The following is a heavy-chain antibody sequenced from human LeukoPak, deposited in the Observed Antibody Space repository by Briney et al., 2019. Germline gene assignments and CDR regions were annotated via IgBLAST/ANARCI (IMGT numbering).Heavy chain of an antibody. Sequence: GGSLRLSCAASGFTFSHYAMHWVRQAPGKGLDWVAVISYDGTNKYYTDSVKGRFTISRDNSKNTLSLQMNSLRAEDTAVYYCAKGGYYASSGSYAFDIWGQGTVVTVSS. CDR2: ISYDGTNK. CDR1: GFTFSHYA. V-gene: IGHV3-30*18. J-gene: IGHJ3*02. D-gene: IGHD3-22*01. CDR3: AKGGYYASSGSYAFDI.